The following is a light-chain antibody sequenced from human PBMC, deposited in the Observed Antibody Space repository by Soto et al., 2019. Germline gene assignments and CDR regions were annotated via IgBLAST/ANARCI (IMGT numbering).Light chain of an antibody. V-gene: IGLV2-14*01. CDR3: SSYTTCSTYV. Sequence: QSALTQPASVSGSPGQSITISCTGTNSDIGNYNYVSWYQQHPGKAPKLMIYDVSNRPSGISNRFSGSKSGNTASLTISGLQAEDEAEYYCSSYTTCSTYVFGTGTKLTV. CDR1: NSDIGNYNY. CDR2: DVS. J-gene: IGLJ1*01.